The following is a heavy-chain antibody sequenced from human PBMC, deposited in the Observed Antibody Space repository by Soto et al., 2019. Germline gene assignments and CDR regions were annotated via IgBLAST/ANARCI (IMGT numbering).Heavy chain of an antibody. CDR1: GFTFSSYG. CDR2: IWYDGSNK. Sequence: GGSLRLSCAASGFTFSSYGIHWVRQAPGKGLEWVAVIWYDGSNKYYADSVKGRFTISRDNSKNTLYLQMNSLRAEDTAVYYCARSYYDFWSGYFPQTREYYYYGMDVWGQGTTVTVSS. V-gene: IGHV3-33*01. D-gene: IGHD3-3*01. J-gene: IGHJ6*02. CDR3: ARSYYDFWSGYFPQTREYYYYGMDV.